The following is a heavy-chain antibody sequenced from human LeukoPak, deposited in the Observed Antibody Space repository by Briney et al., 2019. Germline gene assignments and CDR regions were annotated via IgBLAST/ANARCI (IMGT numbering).Heavy chain of an antibody. V-gene: IGHV3-23*01. J-gene: IGHJ6*03. CDR2: IISSGAST. CDR1: GFTFSSYA. CDR3: AKGRSYYYDSSGYYNYYYYYYMDV. D-gene: IGHD3-22*01. Sequence: PGGSLRLSCAASGFTFSSYAMTWVRQAPGKGLEWVSSIISSGASTHYADSVKGRFTISRDSSMNTVYLQMNSLRAEDTAVYYCAKGRSYYYDSSGYYNYYYYYYMDVWGKGTTVTVSS.